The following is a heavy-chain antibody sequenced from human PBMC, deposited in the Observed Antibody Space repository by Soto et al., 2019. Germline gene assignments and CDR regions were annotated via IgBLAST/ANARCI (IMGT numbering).Heavy chain of an antibody. Sequence: LRLSCAASGFTFSSYDMHWVRQATGKGLEWVSAIGTAGDTYYPGSVKGRFTISRENAKNSLYLQMNSLRAGDTAVYYCARVGYSGSYHAFDIWGQGTMVTVSS. CDR1: GFTFSSYD. D-gene: IGHD1-26*01. J-gene: IGHJ3*02. CDR3: ARVGYSGSYHAFDI. V-gene: IGHV3-13*01. CDR2: IGTAGDT.